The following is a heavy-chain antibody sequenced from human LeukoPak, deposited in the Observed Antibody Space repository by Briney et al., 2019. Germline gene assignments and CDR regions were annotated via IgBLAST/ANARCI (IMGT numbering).Heavy chain of an antibody. CDR2: IKPSGTDT. Sequence: ASVKVSCKTSGYSFTSYNLHWVRQAPGQRLEWMGIIKPSGTDTNYAQKFQGRVIMTTDTSTSTVYMELSSLKSEDTAVYYCARSRWNRSYLCLGYWGQGTLVTVSS. CDR1: GYSFTSYN. D-gene: IGHD1-26*01. J-gene: IGHJ4*02. CDR3: ARSRWNRSYLCLGY. V-gene: IGHV1-46*01.